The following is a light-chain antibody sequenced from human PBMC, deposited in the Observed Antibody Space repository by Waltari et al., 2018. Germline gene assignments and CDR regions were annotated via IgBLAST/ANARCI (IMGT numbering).Light chain of an antibody. Sequence: DIQLTQSPPSLPATIGDRVTGSCRASQSITRYLNWYQLQPGKAPKLLIYGASTLQSGIPSRFSGSGSGTDFTLTISSLQPEDFGIYYCQQTNTMPWTFGQGTKVEIK. CDR2: GAS. CDR1: QSITRY. CDR3: QQTNTMPWT. V-gene: IGKV1-39*01. J-gene: IGKJ1*01.